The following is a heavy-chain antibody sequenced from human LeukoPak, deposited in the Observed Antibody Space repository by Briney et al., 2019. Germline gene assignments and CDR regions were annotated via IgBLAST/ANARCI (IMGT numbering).Heavy chain of an antibody. CDR2: IYYSGTT. V-gene: IGHV4-59*01. D-gene: IGHD6-13*01. Sequence: PSETLSLTCTVSGGSISSYFWSWIRQPPGKGLEWIGYIYYSGTTNYNPSLKSRVTISVDTSKNQFSLKLSSVTAADSAVYYCARGESSSPTSFYYYYMDVWGKGTTVTVSS. CDR3: ARGESSSPTSFYYYYMDV. J-gene: IGHJ6*03. CDR1: GGSISSYF.